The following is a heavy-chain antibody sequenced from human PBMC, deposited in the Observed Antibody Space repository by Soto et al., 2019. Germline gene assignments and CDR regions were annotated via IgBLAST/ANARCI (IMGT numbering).Heavy chain of an antibody. J-gene: IGHJ6*03. V-gene: IGHV4-59*12. Sequence: QVQLHESGPGLVNPSETLSLTCTVSGGSISGYYWSWVRQPPGKGLEWIGYIHYSGTTNYNPSLRSRVTISVDTSKNQFSLKVTSMTAADTAVYYCARLTPVSIPNNSYHYLGVWGKGTSVTVSS. CDR2: IHYSGTT. D-gene: IGHD1-1*01. CDR1: GGSISGYY. CDR3: ARLTPVSIPNNSYHYLGV.